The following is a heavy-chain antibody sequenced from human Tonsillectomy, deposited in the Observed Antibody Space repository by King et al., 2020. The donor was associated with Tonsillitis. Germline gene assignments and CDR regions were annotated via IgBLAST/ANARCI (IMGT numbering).Heavy chain of an antibody. CDR2: INHSGST. V-gene: IGHV4-34*01. CDR1: GGSFSGYY. D-gene: IGHD3-10*01. J-gene: IGHJ4*02. CDR3: ARKGKKYYYGSGSRYYFDY. Sequence: VQLQQWGAGLLKPSETLSLTCAVYGGSFSGYYWSWIRQPPGKGLEWIGEINHSGSTNYNPSLKGRVTISLDTSKNQFSLKLSSVTAADTAVYYCARKGKKYYYGSGSRYYFDYWGQGTLVTVSS.